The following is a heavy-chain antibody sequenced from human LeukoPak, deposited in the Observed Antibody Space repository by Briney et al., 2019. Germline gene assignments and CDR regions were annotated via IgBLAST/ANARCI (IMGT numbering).Heavy chain of an antibody. CDR2: MNPKRGNT. Sequence: GASVKVSCKASGYTLTRLDINWVGQATGQGLKGMGLMNPKRGNTGYAQKFEGRVTIPRDTSVDTADMALKKLISEDTACDYCARGWEVDRDGAFDVWGQGTMVTVAT. J-gene: IGHJ3*01. CDR1: GYTLTRLD. D-gene: IGHD1-26*01. V-gene: IGHV1-8*03. CDR3: ARGWEVDRDGAFDV.